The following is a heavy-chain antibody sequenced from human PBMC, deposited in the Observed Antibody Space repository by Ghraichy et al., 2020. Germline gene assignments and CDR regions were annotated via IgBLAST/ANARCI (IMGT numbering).Heavy chain of an antibody. CDR1: GGSISSGGYS. V-gene: IGHV4-30-4*07. J-gene: IGHJ3*02. Sequence: SETLSLTCAVSGGSISSGGYSWSWIRQPPGKGLEWIGYIYYSGSTYYNPSLKSRVTISVDTSKNQFSLKLSSVTAADTAVYYCARGGRGVRGVPTFPLDAFDIWGQGTMVTVSS. CDR3: ARGGRGVRGVPTFPLDAFDI. CDR2: IYYSGST. D-gene: IGHD3-10*01.